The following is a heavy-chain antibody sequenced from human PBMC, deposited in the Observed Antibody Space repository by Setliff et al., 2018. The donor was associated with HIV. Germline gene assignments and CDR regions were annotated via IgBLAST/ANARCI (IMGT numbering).Heavy chain of an antibody. CDR3: ARDRNYQDTSGYWQVFDI. J-gene: IGHJ3*02. CDR1: GYSISTAYY. D-gene: IGHD3-22*01. CDR2: FHATGVT. Sequence: SETLSLTCAVSGYSISTAYYWGWIRQAAGEGLEWVGRFHATGVTNYSPSLKSRVTMSVDTSKNQFSLILTSATAADTAMYYCARDRNYQDTSGYWQVFDIWGQGTMVTVSS. V-gene: IGHV4-4*07.